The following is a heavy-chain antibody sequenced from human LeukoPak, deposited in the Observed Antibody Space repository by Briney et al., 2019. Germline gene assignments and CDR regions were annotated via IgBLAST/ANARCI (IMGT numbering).Heavy chain of an antibody. CDR2: ISGSGDTT. V-gene: IGHV3-23*01. CDR3: AKGLSAVTTRPDDTFDI. Sequence: GGSLRLSCAASGLTFSSYDRTWVRQAPGKGLEWVSSISGSGDTTYYADSVRGRFTISRDNSKNTLYLQIHFLRADDTAVYYCAKGLSAVTTRPDDTFDIWGQGTMVIVSS. CDR1: GLTFSSYD. J-gene: IGHJ3*02. D-gene: IGHD4-17*01.